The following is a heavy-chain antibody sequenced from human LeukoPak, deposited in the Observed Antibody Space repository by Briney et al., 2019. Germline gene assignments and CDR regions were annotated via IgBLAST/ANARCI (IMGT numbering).Heavy chain of an antibody. CDR3: ARASQLVQSFGI. CDR2: IYYSGST. J-gene: IGHJ3*02. D-gene: IGHD6-6*01. CDR1: GGSVSSGSYY. Sequence: SETLSLTCTVSGGSVSSGSYYWSWIRQPPGKGLEWIGYIYYSGSTNYNPSLKSRVTISVDTSKNQFSLKLSSVTAADTAVYYCARASQLVQSFGIWGQGTMVTVSS. V-gene: IGHV4-61*01.